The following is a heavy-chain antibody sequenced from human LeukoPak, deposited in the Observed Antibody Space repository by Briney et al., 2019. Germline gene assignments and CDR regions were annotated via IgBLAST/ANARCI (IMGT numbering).Heavy chain of an antibody. CDR2: IYTSGST. CDR1: GGSISSYY. V-gene: IGHV4-4*07. Sequence: SETLSLTCTVSGGSISSYYWSWIRQPAGKGLEWIGRIYTSGSTNYNPSLKSRVTISVDTSKNQFSLKLSSVTAADTAVYYCARGRSSMVRGYYYYYMDVWGKGTTVTISS. D-gene: IGHD3-10*01. CDR3: ARGRSSMVRGYYYYYMDV. J-gene: IGHJ6*03.